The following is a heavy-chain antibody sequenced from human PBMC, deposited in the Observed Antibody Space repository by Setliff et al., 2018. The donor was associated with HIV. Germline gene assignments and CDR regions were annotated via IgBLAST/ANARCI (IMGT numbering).Heavy chain of an antibody. CDR1: GDSISGFY. CDR2: IYSSGST. V-gene: IGHV4-59*08. Sequence: KTSKTLSLTCTVSGDSISGFYWSWIRQPPGKGLECIGYIYSSGSTNYNPSLKSRVTISVDTSKNQISLRLSSVTVADTAVYYCARHWDYDRSSSYFRAFDIWGQGTMVTVSS. J-gene: IGHJ3*02. D-gene: IGHD3-22*01. CDR3: ARHWDYDRSSSYFRAFDI.